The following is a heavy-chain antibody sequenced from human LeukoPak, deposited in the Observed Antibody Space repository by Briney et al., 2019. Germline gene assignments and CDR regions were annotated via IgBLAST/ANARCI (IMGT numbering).Heavy chain of an antibody. V-gene: IGHV3-23*01. D-gene: IGHD7-27*01. CDR1: GFIFSNYA. CDR3: AKDGNWARFEN. CDR2: ISGSGDST. J-gene: IGHJ4*02. Sequence: GGSLRLSCAATGFIFSNYAMNWVRQAPGKGLEWVSIISGSGDSTHYADSVKGRFTISRDNSKNTLYLQMNSPRAEDTAAYYCAKDGNWARFENWGQGTLVTVSS.